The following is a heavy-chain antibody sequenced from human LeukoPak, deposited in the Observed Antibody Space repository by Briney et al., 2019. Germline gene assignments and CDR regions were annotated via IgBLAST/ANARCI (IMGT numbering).Heavy chain of an antibody. Sequence: SETLSLTCTVSGGSISTHSWSWIRQPPGKGLEWIGNIYYSGSTNYNHSLKSRVVISVDTSRNQFSLELSSVTAADTAVHYCARNPYSTSWYRWFDPWGQGTLVTVSS. J-gene: IGHJ5*02. CDR2: IYYSGST. V-gene: IGHV4-59*11. D-gene: IGHD6-13*01. CDR3: ARNPYSTSWYRWFDP. CDR1: GGSISTHS.